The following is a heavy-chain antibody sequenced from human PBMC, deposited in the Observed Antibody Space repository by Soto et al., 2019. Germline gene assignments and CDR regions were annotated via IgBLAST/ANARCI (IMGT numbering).Heavy chain of an antibody. CDR3: AKRGPLGFCASTSCYAFDF. CDR2: ISGSGGNT. D-gene: IGHD2-2*01. CDR1: GFTFACYA. Sequence: GVSLRLSCASSGFTFACYAMTWVRQAPGKGLEWVSSISGSGGNTYYADSVKGRFTVSRDNSENTLYLQMNSLRVEDTAIYYXAKRGPLGFCASTSCYAFDFWGPGALVTVSS. J-gene: IGHJ4*02. V-gene: IGHV3-23*01.